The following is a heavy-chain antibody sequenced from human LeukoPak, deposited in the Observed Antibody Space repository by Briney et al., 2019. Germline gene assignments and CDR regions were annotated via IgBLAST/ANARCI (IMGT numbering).Heavy chain of an antibody. V-gene: IGHV5-51*01. J-gene: IGHJ3*01. Sequence: GESLKISCKGSGYTFTSYWIGWVRQMPGKGLEWMGLRNPADSDTRYSPSFQGQVTISVDKSISTAYLEWSSLKASDTAMYYCARHVSSSRVAYDVWGQGTMVTVSS. D-gene: IGHD2-2*01. CDR2: RNPADSDT. CDR1: GYTFTSYW. CDR3: ARHVSSSRVAYDV.